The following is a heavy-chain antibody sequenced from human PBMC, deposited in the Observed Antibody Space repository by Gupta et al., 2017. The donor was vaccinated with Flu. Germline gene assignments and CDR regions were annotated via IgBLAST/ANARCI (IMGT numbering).Heavy chain of an antibody. J-gene: IGHJ4*02. CDR1: GGSFSGYY. D-gene: IGHD5-18*01. V-gene: IGHV4-34*01. CDR2: INHSGST. CDR3: ARGVHSYGLDY. Sequence: QVQLQQWGAALLKPSETLSLTCAVYGGSFSGYYWSWIRQPPGKGLEWIGEINHSGSTNYNPSLKSRVTISVDTSKNQFSLKLSSVTAADTAVYYCARGVHSYGLDYWGQVTLVTVSS.